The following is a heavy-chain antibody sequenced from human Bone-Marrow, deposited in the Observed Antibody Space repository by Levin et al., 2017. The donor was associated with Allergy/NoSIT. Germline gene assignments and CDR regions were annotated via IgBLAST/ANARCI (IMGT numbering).Heavy chain of an antibody. CDR2: IIPIFHTP. D-gene: IGHD5-12*01. J-gene: IGHJ4*02. Sequence: SVKVSCKTSGGTVNTYSFNWVRQAPGQGLDWMGGIIPIFHTPKYAQKFQGRVTITADESTSTVYMEVRSLRSEDTAVYYCARDGGYSGYDGGSYFDYWGQGTLVTVAS. V-gene: IGHV1-69*13. CDR3: ARDGGYSGYDGGSYFDY. CDR1: GGTVNTYS.